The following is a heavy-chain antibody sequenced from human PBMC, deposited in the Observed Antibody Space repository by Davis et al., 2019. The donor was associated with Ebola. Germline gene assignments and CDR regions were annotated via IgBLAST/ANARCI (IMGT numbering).Heavy chain of an antibody. V-gene: IGHV3-73*01. CDR2: IRSKANSYAT. Sequence: GGSLRLSCAASGFTFSDSAIQWVRQASGKGLEWVGRIRSKANSYATTYAASVKGRFTISRDNSKNTLYLQMNSLSAEDTAVYYCAKRSSPGGGYFDYWGLGALVTVSS. CDR1: GFTFSDSA. CDR3: AKRSSPGGGYFDY. J-gene: IGHJ4*02. D-gene: IGHD3-16*01.